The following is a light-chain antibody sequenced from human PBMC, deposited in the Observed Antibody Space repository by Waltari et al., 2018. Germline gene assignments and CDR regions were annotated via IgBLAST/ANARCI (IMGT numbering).Light chain of an antibody. Sequence: SYELTQPPSVSVSPGQTAKITCSGDTLPKQSAYLYHQKPGQAPVVVIYQDTQRPSGIPERFSGYSSGTTVTLTISDVQAADEAVYHCQSADSTNTYVIFGGGTQLTVL. CDR3: QSADSTNTYVI. V-gene: IGLV3-25*03. J-gene: IGLJ2*01. CDR2: QDT. CDR1: TLPKQS.